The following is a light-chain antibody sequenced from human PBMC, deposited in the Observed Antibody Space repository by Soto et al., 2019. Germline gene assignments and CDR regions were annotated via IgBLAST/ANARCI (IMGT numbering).Light chain of an antibody. Sequence: IVLTQSPGTLSWSPGERATLSCRASQSLTSSYLAWYQQKPGQAPRLLIYGASSRATGIPDRFSGSGSGTDFTLTISRLEPEDFAVYYCQQYQRSPPSYTLGQGTQLEIK. CDR2: GAS. CDR1: QSLTSSY. J-gene: IGKJ2*01. V-gene: IGKV3-20*01. CDR3: QQYQRSPPSYT.